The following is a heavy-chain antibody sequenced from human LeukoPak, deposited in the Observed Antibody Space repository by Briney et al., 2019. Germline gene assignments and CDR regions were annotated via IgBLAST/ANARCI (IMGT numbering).Heavy chain of an antibody. J-gene: IGHJ6*02. CDR3: ARDIRVDHGHYCYGMDV. D-gene: IGHD1-14*01. V-gene: IGHV1-69*04. CDR1: GGTFSSYT. Sequence: SVKVSCKASGGTFSSYTISWVRQAPGQGLEWMGRIIPMVGVANYAQKFQGRVTIIADKSTSTAYMELSSLRSEDTAVYYCARDIRVDHGHYCYGMDVWGQGTTVTVSS. CDR2: IIPMVGVA.